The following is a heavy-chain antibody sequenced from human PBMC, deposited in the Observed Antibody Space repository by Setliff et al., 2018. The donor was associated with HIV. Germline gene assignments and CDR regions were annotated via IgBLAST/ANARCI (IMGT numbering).Heavy chain of an antibody. CDR2: ISSSSSTI. CDR1: GFTFSSYS. CDR3: AKDRYYDSSGSPFDY. Sequence: PGGSLRLSCAASGFTFSSYSMNWVRQAPGKGLEWVSYISSSSSTIYYADSVKGRFTISRDNSKNTLYLQMNSLRAEDTAVYYCAKDRYYDSSGSPFDYWGQGTLVTVSS. J-gene: IGHJ4*02. D-gene: IGHD3-22*01. V-gene: IGHV3-48*01.